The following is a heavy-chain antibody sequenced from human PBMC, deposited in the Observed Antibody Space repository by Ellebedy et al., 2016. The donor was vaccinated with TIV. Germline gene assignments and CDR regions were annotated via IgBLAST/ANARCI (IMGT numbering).Heavy chain of an antibody. CDR2: ITGSGPT. V-gene: IGHV4-39*01. Sequence: MPSETLFLTCTVSGGSMTSSNYYRGWIRQPPGKGLEWIGTITGSGPTYYNPSLKSRVTLSVDTSKNQFSLNLDSVTAADTAVFYCARHPAYSRGKSNWYLDLWGRGTLVIVSS. CDR1: GGSMTSSNYY. D-gene: IGHD6-13*01. CDR3: ARHPAYSRGKSNWYLDL. J-gene: IGHJ2*01.